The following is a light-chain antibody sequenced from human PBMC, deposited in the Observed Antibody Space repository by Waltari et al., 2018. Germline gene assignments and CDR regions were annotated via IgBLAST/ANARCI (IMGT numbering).Light chain of an antibody. Sequence: DTQLTQYSSTLSASVGDRVTITCRAGPIISTWLAWYQQKPGKAPKLLIYKASSLESGVPSRFSGSGSGTEFTLTISSLQPDEFATYYFQQYNDFSSLTCGGGTKVEIE. CDR3: QQYNDFSSLT. J-gene: IGKJ4*02. CDR1: PIISTW. CDR2: KAS. V-gene: IGKV1-5*03.